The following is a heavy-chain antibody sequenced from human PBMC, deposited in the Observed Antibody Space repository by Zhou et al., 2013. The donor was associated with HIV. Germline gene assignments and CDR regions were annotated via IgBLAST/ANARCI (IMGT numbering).Heavy chain of an antibody. CDR2: INPSGGST. CDR1: GYTFSNYY. Sequence: QVQLVQSGAEVKKPGASVSVSCKAFGYTFSNYYMHWVRQAPGQGLEWMGIINPSGGSTSYAQKFQGRVTMTRDTSTSTVYMELSSLRSEDTAVYYCARDGSPVAAAGTTSGSVGYYYYYMDVWGKGTTVTVSS. D-gene: IGHD6-13*01. V-gene: IGHV1-46*03. CDR3: ARDGSPVAAAGTTSGSVGYYYYYMDV. J-gene: IGHJ6*03.